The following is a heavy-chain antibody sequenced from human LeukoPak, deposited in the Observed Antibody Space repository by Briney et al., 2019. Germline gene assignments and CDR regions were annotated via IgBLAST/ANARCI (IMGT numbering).Heavy chain of an antibody. J-gene: IGHJ4*02. Sequence: SETLSLTCTVSGGPISSYYWSWIRQPAGKGLEWIGRIYTSGSTNYNPSLKSRVTMSVDTSKNQFSLKLSSVTAADTAVYYCARVATISGYFDYWGQGSLVTVSS. CDR2: IYTSGST. V-gene: IGHV4-4*07. CDR3: ARVATISGYFDY. CDR1: GGPISSYY. D-gene: IGHD3-9*01.